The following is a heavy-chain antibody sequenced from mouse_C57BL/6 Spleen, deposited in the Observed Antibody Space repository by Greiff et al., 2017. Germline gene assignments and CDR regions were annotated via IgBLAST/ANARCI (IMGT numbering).Heavy chain of an antibody. CDR3: ARQGDSSGYFFDY. CDR2: ISSGSSTI. J-gene: IGHJ2*01. Sequence: EVKLVESGGGLVKPGGSLKLSCAASGFTFSDYGMHWVRQAPEKGLEWVAYISSGSSTIYYADTVKGRFTISRDNAKNTLFLQMTSLRSEDTAMYYCARQGDSSGYFFDYWGQGTTLTVSS. V-gene: IGHV5-17*01. CDR1: GFTFSDYG. D-gene: IGHD3-2*02.